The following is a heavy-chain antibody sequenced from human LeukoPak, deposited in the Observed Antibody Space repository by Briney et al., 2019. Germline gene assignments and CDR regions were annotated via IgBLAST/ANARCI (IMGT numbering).Heavy chain of an antibody. CDR2: IIPIFGTA. Sequence: SVKVSCKASVGTFSSYAISWVRQAPGQGLEWIGGIIPIFGTANYAQKFQGRVTITADESTSTAYMELSSLRSEDTAVYYCARSSEGRYYYDSSGFSYYYYYMDVWGKGTTVTISS. V-gene: IGHV1-69*13. D-gene: IGHD3-22*01. CDR3: ARSSEGRYYYDSSGFSYYYYYMDV. CDR1: VGTFSSYA. J-gene: IGHJ6*03.